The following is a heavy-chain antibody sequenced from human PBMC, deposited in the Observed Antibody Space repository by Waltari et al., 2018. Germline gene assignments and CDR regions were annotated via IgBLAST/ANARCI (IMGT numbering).Heavy chain of an antibody. CDR3: ARHGSDWYFDL. J-gene: IGHJ2*01. CDR1: GGPFSGYY. CDR2: INQRGRT. Sequence: QVQLQQWSAGLLKPSETLSLTCAVYGGPFSGYYWSWTRQPPGTGLEWIGEINQRGRTNYNPALKSRVTISVDTSKVQFSLKLSSVTAADTAVYYCARHGSDWYFDLWGRGTLVTVSS. V-gene: IGHV4-34*01.